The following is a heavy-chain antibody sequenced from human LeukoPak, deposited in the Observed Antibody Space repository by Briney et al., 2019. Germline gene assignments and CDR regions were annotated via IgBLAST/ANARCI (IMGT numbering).Heavy chain of an antibody. Sequence: SETLSLTCTVSGGSISSYYWNWIRQPPGKGLEWIGYIYYSGSTNYNPSLKSRVAISVDTSKNQFSLKLSSVTAADTAVYYCASWGVWGSYRYPPGYWGQGTLVTVSS. J-gene: IGHJ4*02. CDR3: ASWGVWGSYRYPPGY. D-gene: IGHD3-16*02. CDR2: IYYSGST. CDR1: GGSISSYY. V-gene: IGHV4-59*08.